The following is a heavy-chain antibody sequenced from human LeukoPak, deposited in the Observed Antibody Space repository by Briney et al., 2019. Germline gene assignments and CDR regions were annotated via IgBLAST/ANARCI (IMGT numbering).Heavy chain of an antibody. V-gene: IGHV4-34*01. J-gene: IGHJ5*02. CDR2: INHSGST. CDR1: GGSLSGYY. Sequence: SETLSLTCAVYGGSLSGYYWSWIRQPPGKGLEWIGEINHSGSTNYNPSLKSRVTISVDTSKNQFSLKLSSVTAADTAVYYCARRDIVVVPATFDPWGQGTLVTVSS. D-gene: IGHD2-2*01. CDR3: ARRDIVVVPATFDP.